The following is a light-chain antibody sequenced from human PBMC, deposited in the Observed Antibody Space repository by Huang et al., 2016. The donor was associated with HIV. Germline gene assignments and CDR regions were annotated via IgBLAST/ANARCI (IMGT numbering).Light chain of an antibody. CDR1: QGIGNS. CDR2: ATS. CDR3: QQYHSLPWT. J-gene: IGKJ1*01. V-gene: IGKV1-NL1*01. Sequence: DIQMTQSPSSLSASVGDRVTITCRASQGIGNSLAWYQQKPDKAPRLRLYATSTLESGVPSQFSGSGSGTHYTLTINTLQPEDISSYYCQQYHSLPWTFGQGTKVEIK.